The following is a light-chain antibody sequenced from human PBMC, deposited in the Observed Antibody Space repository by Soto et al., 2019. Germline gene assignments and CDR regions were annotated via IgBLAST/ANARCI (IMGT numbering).Light chain of an antibody. J-gene: IGKJ1*01. Sequence: EVVLTQSPGTLSLSPGERATLSCRASQSVSGSDLAWYQQKPGQAPRLLISGVSNRATGTPDRFSGSGSGTDFTLTISSLEPGDFAVFYCHQYGISPPTFGPGTKVDIK. CDR3: HQYGISPPT. CDR2: GVS. CDR1: QSVSGSD. V-gene: IGKV3-20*01.